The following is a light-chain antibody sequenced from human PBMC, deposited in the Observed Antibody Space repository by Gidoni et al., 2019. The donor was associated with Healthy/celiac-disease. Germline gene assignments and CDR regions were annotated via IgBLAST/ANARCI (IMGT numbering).Light chain of an antibody. CDR1: QGINSY. CDR3: QQLNSYPRT. CDR2: AAS. Sequence: DIQLTQSPPFLSASVGDRVTITCRASQGINSYLAWYQQKPGKAPKLLIYAASTLQSGVPSRFSGSGSGTEFTLTISSLQPEEFATYYCQQLNSYPRTFGQGTKLEIK. J-gene: IGKJ2*01. V-gene: IGKV1-9*01.